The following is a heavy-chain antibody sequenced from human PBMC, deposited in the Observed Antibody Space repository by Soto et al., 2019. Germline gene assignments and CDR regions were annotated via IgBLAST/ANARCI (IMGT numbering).Heavy chain of an antibody. Sequence: GGSLRLSCAVSGFTFSSYAMSWVRQAPGKELEWVSAISSSGDSTWYAGSVKGRFTISRDNSKNTLYLQMNSLRAEDTAVYFCAKKGTLSGTGYFDYWGQGTLVTVSS. CDR2: ISSSGDST. V-gene: IGHV3-23*01. J-gene: IGHJ4*02. CDR3: AKKGTLSGTGYFDY. D-gene: IGHD6-13*01. CDR1: GFTFSSYA.